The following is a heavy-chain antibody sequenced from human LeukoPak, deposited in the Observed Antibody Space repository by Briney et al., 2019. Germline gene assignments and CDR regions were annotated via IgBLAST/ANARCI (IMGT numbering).Heavy chain of an antibody. CDR1: AGSFSSYA. CDR3: ARDPYGGNSGDY. J-gene: IGHJ4*02. V-gene: IGHV1-69*04. Sequence: TVKVSCKASAGSFSSYAISWVRHAPGQGLEWMGRIISILGIANYAQKFQGRVTITADKSTSTAYMELSSLRSEDTAVYSCARDPYGGNSGDYWGQGTLVTVSS. D-gene: IGHD4-23*01. CDR2: IISILGIA.